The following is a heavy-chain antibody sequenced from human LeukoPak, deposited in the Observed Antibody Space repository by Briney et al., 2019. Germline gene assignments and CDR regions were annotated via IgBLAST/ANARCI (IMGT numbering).Heavy chain of an antibody. Sequence: GGSLRLSCAASGFTFSSYAMSWVRQAPGKGLEWVSAISGSGGSTYYADSVKGRFTISRDNSKNTLYLQMNSLRAEDTAVYYCAKAGVPAVIFYYYGMDVWGQGTTVTVSS. CDR3: AKAGVPAVIFYYYGMDV. V-gene: IGHV3-23*01. J-gene: IGHJ6*02. D-gene: IGHD2-2*01. CDR2: ISGSGGST. CDR1: GFTFSSYA.